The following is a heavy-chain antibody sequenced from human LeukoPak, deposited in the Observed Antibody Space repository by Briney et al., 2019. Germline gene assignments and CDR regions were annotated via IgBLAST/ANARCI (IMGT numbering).Heavy chain of an antibody. J-gene: IGHJ4*02. CDR1: GYSISSGYY. V-gene: IGHV4-38-2*02. CDR2: IYHSGST. D-gene: IGHD3-22*01. CDR3: ARDRYYYDSSGYARFDY. Sequence: SETLSLTCTVSGYSISSGYYWGWIRQPPGKGLEWIGSIYHSGSTNYNPSLKSRVTMSVDTSKNQFSLKLSSVTAADTAVYYCARDRYYYDSSGYARFDYWGQGTLVTVSS.